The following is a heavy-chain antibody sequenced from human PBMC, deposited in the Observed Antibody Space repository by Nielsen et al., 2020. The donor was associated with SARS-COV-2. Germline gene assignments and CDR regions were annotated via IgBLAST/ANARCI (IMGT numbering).Heavy chain of an antibody. J-gene: IGHJ4*02. D-gene: IGHD3-22*01. CDR2: ISSSSSYI. CDR3: ARGFPSSFDSSGYLFDY. CDR1: GFTFSTYN. Sequence: GESRKISCAASGFTFSTYNMNWVRQDPGKGLEWVSSISSSSSYIYYADSVKGRFTISRDNAKNSLYLQMNSLRAEDTAVYYCARGFPSSFDSSGYLFDYWGQGTLVTVSS. V-gene: IGHV3-21*01.